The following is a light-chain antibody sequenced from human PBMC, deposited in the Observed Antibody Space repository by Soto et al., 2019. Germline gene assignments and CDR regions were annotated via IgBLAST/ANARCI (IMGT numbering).Light chain of an antibody. J-gene: IGKJ2*01. V-gene: IGKV1-39*01. CDR2: GAY. CDR1: QSISRY. CDR3: QQSSITPYT. Sequence: DIQMTQSPSSLSASVGDRVTITCRASQSISRYLNWYQQKPGKAPKLLIQGAYPLQSGAPSRFSGHGSGTNFTLTISGLQPEDSATYYCQQSSITPYTFGQGTKLEIK.